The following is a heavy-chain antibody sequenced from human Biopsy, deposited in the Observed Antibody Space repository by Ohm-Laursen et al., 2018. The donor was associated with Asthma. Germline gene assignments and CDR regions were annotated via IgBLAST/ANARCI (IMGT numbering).Heavy chain of an antibody. Sequence: ASVTVSCKASGGSFSNFAFSWVRQAPGHGLEWMGAILTKFDITSYAEKFQGSVTITADKSTSTTYMELSRLISEDTAVYYCARSYDTDSYPVLVLDYWGQGTLVTVSS. J-gene: IGHJ4*02. V-gene: IGHV1-69*10. CDR2: ILTKFDIT. CDR3: ARSYDTDSYPVLVLDY. D-gene: IGHD3-22*01. CDR1: GGSFSNFA.